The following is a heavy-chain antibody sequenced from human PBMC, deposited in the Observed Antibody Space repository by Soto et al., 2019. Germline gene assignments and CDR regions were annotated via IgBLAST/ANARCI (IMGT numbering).Heavy chain of an antibody. D-gene: IGHD6-13*01. CDR3: AREVAADGTFREDVFDI. V-gene: IGHV1-69*12. CDR2: IFPIFTTT. Sequence: QVHLVQSGSEVRKPGSSVKVSCKAFGGTFSNNAINWVRQAPGQGLEWMERIFPIFTTTNYAQKFQGRVTITADESTITAYMELSSLKHDDTAVYYCAREVAADGTFREDVFDIWGQGKLVTVSS. J-gene: IGHJ3*02. CDR1: GGTFSNNA.